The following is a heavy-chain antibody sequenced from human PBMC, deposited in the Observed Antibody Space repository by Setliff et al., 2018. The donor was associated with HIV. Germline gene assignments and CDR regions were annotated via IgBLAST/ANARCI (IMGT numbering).Heavy chain of an antibody. CDR1: GGSFSGYY. J-gene: IGHJ5*01. CDR3: ARRAAQDGSVTSSNWFDS. V-gene: IGHV4-34*01. Sequence: PSLTCAVYGGSFSGYYWSWIRQPPGKGLEWIGEINHSGSTNYNPSLKSRVTISVDTSKNQFSLKLSSVTAADTAVYYCARRAAQDGSVTSSNWFDSWGQGILVTVSS. D-gene: IGHD1-1*01. CDR2: INHSGST.